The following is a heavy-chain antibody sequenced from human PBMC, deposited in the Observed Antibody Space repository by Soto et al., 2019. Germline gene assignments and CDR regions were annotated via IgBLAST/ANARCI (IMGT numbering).Heavy chain of an antibody. V-gene: IGHV3-23*01. CDR1: GFSSSSFA. D-gene: IGHD2-8*01. Sequence: EVQLLESGGGFIHPGGSLRLSCAASGFSSSSFAMNWVRQAPGKGLEWVSIISGSADSTFYADSVKGRFTISRDNSKSTLYLQINSLRAEDTAVYYCAKTRGAMIYAISVYGMDVWGQGTTVTVSS. CDR3: AKTRGAMIYAISVYGMDV. CDR2: ISGSADST. J-gene: IGHJ6*02.